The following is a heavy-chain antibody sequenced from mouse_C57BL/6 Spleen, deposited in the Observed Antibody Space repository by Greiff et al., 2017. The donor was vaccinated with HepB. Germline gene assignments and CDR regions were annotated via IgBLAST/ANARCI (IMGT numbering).Heavy chain of an antibody. CDR2: INPSNGGT. J-gene: IGHJ4*01. Sequence: VQLQQPGTELVKPGASVKLSCKASGYTFTSYWMHWVKQRPGQGLEWIGNINPSNGGTNYNEKFKSKATLTVDKSSSTAYMQLSSLTSEDSAVYYCASSLYYYGSSPYAMDYWGQGTSVTVSS. CDR1: GYTFTSYW. V-gene: IGHV1-53*01. D-gene: IGHD1-1*01. CDR3: ASSLYYYGSSPYAMDY.